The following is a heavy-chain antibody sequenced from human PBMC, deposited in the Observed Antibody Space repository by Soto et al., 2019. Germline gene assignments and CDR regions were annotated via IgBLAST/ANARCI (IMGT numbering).Heavy chain of an antibody. J-gene: IGHJ3*02. Sequence: GGSLRLSCAASGFTFSSYSMNWVRQAPGKGLEWVSYISSSSSTIYYADSVKGRFTISRDNAKNSLYLQMNSLRAEDAAVYYCARGLEGVGSGEAFDIWGQGTMVTVSS. CDR3: ARGLEGVGSGEAFDI. V-gene: IGHV3-48*04. CDR2: ISSSSSTI. D-gene: IGHD3-3*01. CDR1: GFTFSSYS.